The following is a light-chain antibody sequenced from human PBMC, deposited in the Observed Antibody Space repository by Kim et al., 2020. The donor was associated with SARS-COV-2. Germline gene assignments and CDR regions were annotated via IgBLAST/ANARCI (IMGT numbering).Light chain of an antibody. J-gene: IGKJ3*01. CDR3: HQSYSTLFT. Sequence: DIQMTQSPSSLSASVGDRVTITCRASQSISTYLHWYQQKPGKAPKLLIFAASTLQSGVPSRFSGSGSGTDFTLTISSLQPEDFATYYCHQSYSTLFTFGPGTKVDIK. CDR2: AAS. V-gene: IGKV1-39*01. CDR1: QSISTY.